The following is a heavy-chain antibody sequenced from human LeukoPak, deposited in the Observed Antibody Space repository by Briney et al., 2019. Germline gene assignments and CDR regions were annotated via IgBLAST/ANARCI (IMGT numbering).Heavy chain of an antibody. CDR2: ISTDGGGT. CDR1: GFTFSSCS. D-gene: IGHD1-1*01. CDR3: ARYRDTTYDY. V-gene: IGHV3-64*01. J-gene: IGHJ4*02. Sequence: GGTLRLSCAASGFTFSSCSMNWVRQAPGKGLEYVSAISTDGGGTYYANSVKGRFTISRDNSKNSLYLQMGSLRTEDMAVYYCARYRDTTYDYWGQGTLVTVSS.